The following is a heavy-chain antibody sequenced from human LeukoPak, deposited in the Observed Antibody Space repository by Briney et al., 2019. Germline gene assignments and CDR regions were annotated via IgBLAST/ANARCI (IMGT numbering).Heavy chain of an antibody. CDR3: AKDPRVGSRVATPCH. CDR2: ISGGGGST. J-gene: IGHJ4*02. Sequence: GGSLRLSCAASGFTFSSYAMSWVRQAPGKGLEWVSAISGGGGSTYYADSVKGRFTISRDNSKSTLFLQMNSLRAEDTAVYYCAKDPRVGSRVATPCHWGQGTLVTVSS. D-gene: IGHD5-24*01. CDR1: GFTFSSYA. V-gene: IGHV3-23*01.